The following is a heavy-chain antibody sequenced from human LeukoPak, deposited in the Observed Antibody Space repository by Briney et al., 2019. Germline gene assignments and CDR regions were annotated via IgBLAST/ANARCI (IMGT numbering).Heavy chain of an antibody. CDR3: ARKVPNDSSGYYYRGQFDP. V-gene: IGHV1-69*06. Sequence: ASVKVSCKASGYTFTSYGISWVRQAPGQGLEWMGGIIPIFGTANYAQKFQGRVTITADKSTSTAYMELSSLRSEDTAVYYCARKVPNDSSGYYYRGQFDPWGQGTLVTVSS. D-gene: IGHD3-22*01. J-gene: IGHJ5*02. CDR2: IIPIFGTA. CDR1: GYTFTSYG.